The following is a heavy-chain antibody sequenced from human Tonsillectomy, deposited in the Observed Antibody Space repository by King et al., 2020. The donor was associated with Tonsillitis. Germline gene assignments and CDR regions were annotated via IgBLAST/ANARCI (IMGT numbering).Heavy chain of an antibody. CDR1: GFTFSNAW. CDR3: TTHPRHRSRIDN. V-gene: IGHV3-15*01. J-gene: IGHJ4*02. Sequence: VQLVESGGGLVKPGGSLRLSCEASGFTFSNAWLSWVRQAPGKGLEWVGRIKSKTDAVTIDYAAPVKGRFTISGDDSKNTLYLQMNSLKTEDTAVYYCTTHPRHRSRIDNWGQGTLVTVSS. CDR2: IKSKTDAVTI. D-gene: IGHD2-2*01.